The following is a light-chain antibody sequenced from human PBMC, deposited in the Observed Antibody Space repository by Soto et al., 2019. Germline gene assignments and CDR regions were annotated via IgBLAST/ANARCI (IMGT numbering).Light chain of an antibody. V-gene: IGKV1-12*01. CDR2: ATS. Sequence: DILMTQSPSSVSASVGDRVTIACRASQDISSWLAWYQQTPGRVPKLLIYATSKLRPGVPTRFSGSGSGTNFTLTISSLHPADFATYYCRQANSFPITFGQGTRLDIK. CDR1: QDISSW. J-gene: IGKJ5*01. CDR3: RQANSFPIT.